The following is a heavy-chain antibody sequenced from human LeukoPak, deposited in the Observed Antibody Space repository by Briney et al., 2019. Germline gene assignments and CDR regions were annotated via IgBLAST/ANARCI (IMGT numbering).Heavy chain of an antibody. CDR2: INHSGST. V-gene: IGHV4-34*01. J-gene: IGHJ5*02. CDR1: GGSFSGYY. Sequence: PSETLSLTCAVYGGSFSGYYWSWIRQPPGKGLEWIGEINHSGSTNYNPSLKSRVTISVDTSKNQFSLKLSSVTAADTAVYYCARGRDYVWGSYRYTQINWFDPWGQGTRVTVSS. CDR3: ARGRDYVWGSYRYTQINWFDP. D-gene: IGHD3-16*02.